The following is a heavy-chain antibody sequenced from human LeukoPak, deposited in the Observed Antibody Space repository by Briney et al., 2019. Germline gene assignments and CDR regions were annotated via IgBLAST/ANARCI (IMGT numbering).Heavy chain of an antibody. CDR2: IYTSGST. Sequence: SETLSLTCTVFGGSISSYYWSWIRQPAGKGLEWIGRIYTSGSTNYNPSLKSRVTMSVDTSKNQFSLKLSSVTAADTAVYYCARTTVTENAYYYYYGMDVWGQRTTVTVSS. V-gene: IGHV4-4*07. D-gene: IGHD4-17*01. CDR3: ARTTVTENAYYYYYGMDV. CDR1: GGSISSYY. J-gene: IGHJ6*02.